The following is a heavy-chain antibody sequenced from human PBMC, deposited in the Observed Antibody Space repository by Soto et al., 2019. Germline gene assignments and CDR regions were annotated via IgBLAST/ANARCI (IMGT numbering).Heavy chain of an antibody. D-gene: IGHD3-10*01. CDR1: GGTFSSYA. CDR3: ARDQGRKYYGSGGYLVPGWFDP. Sequence: ASVKVSCKASGGTFSSYAISWARQAPGQGLEWMGGIIPIFGTANYAQKFQGRVTITADKSTSTAYMELSSLRSEDTAVYYCARDQGRKYYGSGGYLVPGWFDPWGQGTLVTVSS. V-gene: IGHV1-69*06. CDR2: IIPIFGTA. J-gene: IGHJ5*02.